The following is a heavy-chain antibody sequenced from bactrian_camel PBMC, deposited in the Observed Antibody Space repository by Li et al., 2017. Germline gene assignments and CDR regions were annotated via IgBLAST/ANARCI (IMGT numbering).Heavy chain of an antibody. CDR2: IDSDGRT. D-gene: IGHD4*01. CDR3: AAVERPPVPTMWPRGDY. Sequence: VQAGGSLRLSCAMSLNLDSRYCLGWIRQVPGKEREGVAAIDSDGRTSVADSVKGRFTISRDNARNTLYLQLNSLKTEDTALYYCAAVERPPVPTMWPRGDYWGQGTQVTVS. V-gene: IGHV3S53*01. CDR1: LNLDSRYC. J-gene: IGHJ4*01.